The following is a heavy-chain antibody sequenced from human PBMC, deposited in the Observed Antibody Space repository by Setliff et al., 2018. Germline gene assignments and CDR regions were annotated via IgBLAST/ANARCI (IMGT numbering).Heavy chain of an antibody. Sequence: PSETLSLTCAVSGYSISNGFYWGWIRQSPVKGLEWIGSLFDGGSAYYSPSLKSRASISLDASKNQFALKLTSATAADTAVYYCARDPHYDPTYPLPGHALDFWGQGIMVTVSS. CDR3: ARDPHYDPTYPLPGHALDF. J-gene: IGHJ3*01. V-gene: IGHV4-38-2*02. CDR2: LFDGGSA. D-gene: IGHD3-22*01. CDR1: GYSISNGFY.